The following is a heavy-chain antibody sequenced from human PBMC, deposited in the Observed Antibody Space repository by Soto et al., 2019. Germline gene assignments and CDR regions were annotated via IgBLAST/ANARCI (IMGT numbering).Heavy chain of an antibody. CDR2: IYSGTTT. V-gene: IGHV3-66*01. CDR1: GFSVRDNY. D-gene: IGHD2-8*02. CDR3: ARDPPPGLLVVPYDH. J-gene: IGHJ4*02. Sequence: GGSLRLSCAASGFSVRDNYMSWVRQAPGKGLEWVSVIYSGTTTFYADSVKGRFTISRDNSKNTVYLQMNSLRVEDTAVYFCARDPPPGLLVVPYDHWGQGTQDTVSS.